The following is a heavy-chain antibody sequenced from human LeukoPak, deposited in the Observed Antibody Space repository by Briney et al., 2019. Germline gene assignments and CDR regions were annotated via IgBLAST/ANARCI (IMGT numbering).Heavy chain of an antibody. Sequence: SVKVSCKASGGTFSSYAISWVRQAPGQGLEWMGRVIPILGIANYAQKFQGRVTITADKSTSTAYMELSSLRSEDTAVYYCARDNYGDYAFDYWGQGTLVTVSS. V-gene: IGHV1-69*04. CDR3: ARDNYGDYAFDY. CDR1: GGTFSSYA. J-gene: IGHJ4*02. CDR2: VIPILGIA. D-gene: IGHD4-17*01.